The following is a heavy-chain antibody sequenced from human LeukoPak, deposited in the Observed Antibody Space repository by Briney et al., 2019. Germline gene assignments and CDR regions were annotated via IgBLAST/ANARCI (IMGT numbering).Heavy chain of an antibody. CDR3: ARPFYDSGGYYYKSFDI. CDR2: ISSSTSTI. J-gene: IGHJ3*02. D-gene: IGHD3-22*01. V-gene: IGHV3-48*02. CDR1: GFTLSSYS. Sequence: GGSLRLSWAVVGFTLSSYSMHWVRQLKGNGLEWDSSISSSTSTIYYADSVKGRITISRDNAKNSLYLQMNRMRDEDTAVYYCARPFYDSGGYYYKSFDIWGQGTMVTVSS.